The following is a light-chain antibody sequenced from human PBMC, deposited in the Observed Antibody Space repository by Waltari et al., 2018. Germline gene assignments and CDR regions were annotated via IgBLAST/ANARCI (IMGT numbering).Light chain of an antibody. CDR1: QSVGRY. Sequence: EIVLTQSPGTLSLSPGERATLSCRASQSVGRYLAWYKQQHGQAPRLLIYDASTRATGIPDRFSGGGSGTDFSLTISRLEPEDCAVYYCQRYVRLPVTFGQGTKVEI. CDR3: QRYVRLPVT. J-gene: IGKJ1*01. V-gene: IGKV3-20*01. CDR2: DAS.